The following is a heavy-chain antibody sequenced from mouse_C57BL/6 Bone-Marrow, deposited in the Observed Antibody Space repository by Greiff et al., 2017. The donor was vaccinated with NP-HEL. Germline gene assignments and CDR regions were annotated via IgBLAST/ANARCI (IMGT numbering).Heavy chain of an antibody. CDR3: ARSGWDSWFAY. Sequence: QVQLQQSGAELARPGASVKLSCKASGYTFTSYGISWVKQRPGQGLEWIGEIYPRSGNTYYNEKFKGKATLTADKSSSTAYMELRSLTSEDSAVYFCARSGWDSWFAYWGRGTRVTVSA. CDR2: IYPRSGNT. D-gene: IGHD4-1*01. V-gene: IGHV1-81*01. J-gene: IGHJ3*01. CDR1: GYTFTSYG.